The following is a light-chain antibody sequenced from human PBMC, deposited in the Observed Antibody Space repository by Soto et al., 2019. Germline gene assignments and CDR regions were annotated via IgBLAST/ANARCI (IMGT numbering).Light chain of an antibody. Sequence: DIQMPQSPSSLSASVGDRVTITCRASQSISSYLNWYQQKPGKAPKLLIYAASSLQSGVPSRFSGSGSGTDFTLTISSLQPEDFATYYCQQSYSTPWTVGQGTKVDIK. J-gene: IGKJ1*01. CDR2: AAS. CDR1: QSISSY. CDR3: QQSYSTPWT. V-gene: IGKV1-39*01.